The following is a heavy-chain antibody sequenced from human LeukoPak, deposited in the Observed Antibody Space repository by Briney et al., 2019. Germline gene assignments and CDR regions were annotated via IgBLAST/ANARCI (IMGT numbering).Heavy chain of an antibody. CDR1: GGSISSYY. Sequence: SETLSLTCTVSGGSISSYYWSWIRQPPGKGLEWIGYIYYSGSTNYNPSLKSRVTISVDTSKNQFSLKLNSVTAADTAVYYCARVVSAAALSFDYWGQGTLVTVSS. CDR2: IYYSGST. J-gene: IGHJ4*02. CDR3: ARVVSAAALSFDY. D-gene: IGHD2-2*01. V-gene: IGHV4-59*01.